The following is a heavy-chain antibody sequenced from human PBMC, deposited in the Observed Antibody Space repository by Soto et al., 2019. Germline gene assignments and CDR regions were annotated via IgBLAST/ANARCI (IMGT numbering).Heavy chain of an antibody. Sequence: SQTLSLTCAISGDSVSSNSAAWNWIRQSPSRGLEWLGRTYYRSKWYNDYAVSVKSRITINPDTSKNQFSLQLNSVTPEDTAVYYCARSIAVVPAAILKNWFDTWGHGTLVTVSS. V-gene: IGHV6-1*01. J-gene: IGHJ5*01. CDR1: GDSVSSNSAA. CDR2: TYYRSKWYN. D-gene: IGHD2-2*01. CDR3: ARSIAVVPAAILKNWFDT.